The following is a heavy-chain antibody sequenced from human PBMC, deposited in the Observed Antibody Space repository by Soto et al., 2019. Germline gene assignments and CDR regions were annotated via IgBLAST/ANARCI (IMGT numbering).Heavy chain of an antibody. D-gene: IGHD4-17*01. V-gene: IGHV1-69*04. CDR3: ARDYGPDGFDY. CDR1: GGTFSSYT. CDR2: IIPILGIA. Sequence: GASVKVSCKASGGTFSSYTISWVRQAPGQGLEWMGRIIPILGIANYAQKFQGRVTITADKSTSTAYMELSSLRSEDTAVYYCARDYGPDGFDYWGQGTLVTVSS. J-gene: IGHJ4*02.